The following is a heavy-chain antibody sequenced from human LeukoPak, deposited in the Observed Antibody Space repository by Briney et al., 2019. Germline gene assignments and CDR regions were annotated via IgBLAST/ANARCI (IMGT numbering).Heavy chain of an antibody. J-gene: IGHJ6*03. CDR1: GYTFTSYY. CDR2: INPSGGST. V-gene: IGHV1-46*01. CDR3: ARDQSLEGSARDIVVVPAAMRPGGYMDV. Sequence: GASVKVSCKASGYTFTSYYMHWVRQAPGQGLEWMGIINPSGGSTSYAQKFQGRVTMTRDTSTSTVYMELSSLRSEDTAVYYCARDQSLEGSARDIVVVPAAMRPGGYMDVWGKGTTVTVSS. D-gene: IGHD2-2*01.